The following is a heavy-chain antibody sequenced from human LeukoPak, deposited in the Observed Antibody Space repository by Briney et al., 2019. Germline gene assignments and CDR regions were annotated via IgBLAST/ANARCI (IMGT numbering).Heavy chain of an antibody. CDR1: GGSLSSSNW. V-gene: IGHV4-4*02. CDR3: ARDFSQITMVRGVITDHSDAFDI. Sequence: PSGTLSLTCAVSGGSLSSSNWWSWVRPPPGKGLEWIGEIYHSGSTNYNPSLKSRVTISVDKSKNQFSLKLSSVTAADTAVYYCARDFSQITMVRGVITDHSDAFDIWGQGTMVTVSS. J-gene: IGHJ3*02. D-gene: IGHD3-10*01. CDR2: IYHSGST.